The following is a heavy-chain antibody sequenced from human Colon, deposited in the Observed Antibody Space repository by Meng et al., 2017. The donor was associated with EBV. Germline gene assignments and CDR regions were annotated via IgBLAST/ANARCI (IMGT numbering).Heavy chain of an antibody. CDR2: YNYSGNN. Sequence: QQQQPEPGPGRLSPPPPLLCPISGDGGSSSSGGYYWSRHRPPRGKVWQGMRYYNYSGNNYYTASLKSRITIFPDTSKNQFSLQLSSVTAEDTAVYYCAREPSSRLHSSFDYWGQGTLVTVSS. CDR3: AREPSSRLHSSFDY. D-gene: IGHD2-2*01. CDR1: GGSSSSGGYY. J-gene: IGHJ4*02. V-gene: IGHV4-31*03.